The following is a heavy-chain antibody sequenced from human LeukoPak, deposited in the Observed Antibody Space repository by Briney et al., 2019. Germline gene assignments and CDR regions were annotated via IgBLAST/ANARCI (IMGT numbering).Heavy chain of an antibody. D-gene: IGHD3-3*01. CDR2: IYYSGST. Sequence: SETLSLTCTVSGGSISSYYWSWIRQPPGKGLEWMGYIYYSGSTNYNPSLKSRVPISVDTSKNQFSLKLSSVTAADTAVYYCASLRRVWSGYEFQFDYWGQGTLVTVSS. CDR3: ASLRRVWSGYEFQFDY. J-gene: IGHJ4*02. V-gene: IGHV4-59*08. CDR1: GGSISSYY.